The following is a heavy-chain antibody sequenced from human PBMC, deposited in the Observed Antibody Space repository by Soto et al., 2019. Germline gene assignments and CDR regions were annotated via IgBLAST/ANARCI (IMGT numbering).Heavy chain of an antibody. V-gene: IGHV1-3*01. CDR3: ARAPRLTQLSA. D-gene: IGHD1-1*01. J-gene: IGHJ5*02. CDR1: GYTFSTSG. CDR2: INGVNGNT. Sequence: ASVKVSCKASGYTFSTSGMHWVRQAPGQGLEWVGRINGVNGNTKYSQKFQDRVTITRDSSASTAYMELSGLTSEDTGVFYCARAPRLTQLSAWGQGTQVTVSS.